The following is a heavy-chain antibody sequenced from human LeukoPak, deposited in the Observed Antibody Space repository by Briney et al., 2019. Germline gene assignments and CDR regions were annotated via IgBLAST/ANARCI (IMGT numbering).Heavy chain of an antibody. CDR2: FDPEDGET. D-gene: IGHD3-10*01. V-gene: IGHV1-24*01. CDR1: GYTLTELS. Sequence: ASVKVSCKVSGYTLTELSMHWVRQAPGKGLEWMGGFDPEDGETIYAQKFQGRVTMTEDTSTDTAYMELSSLRSEDTAVYYSATVNRYYYGSGSYPYWGQGTLVTVSS. J-gene: IGHJ4*02. CDR3: ATVNRYYYGSGSYPY.